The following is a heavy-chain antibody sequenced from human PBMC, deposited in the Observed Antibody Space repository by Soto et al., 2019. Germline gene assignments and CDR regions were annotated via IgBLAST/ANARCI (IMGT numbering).Heavy chain of an antibody. Sequence: SGGSLSLSCAASGFTFSTYAMSWVRQAPGEGLEWVSTISAGGGSTYYADSVRGRFTISRDNSQNTLYLQMHSLRAEDAAVYYCASYYYFNSGSLRNFDYWGQGTLVTVSS. D-gene: IGHD3-22*01. CDR3: ASYYYFNSGSLRNFDY. V-gene: IGHV3-23*01. CDR1: GFTFSTYA. J-gene: IGHJ4*02. CDR2: ISAGGGST.